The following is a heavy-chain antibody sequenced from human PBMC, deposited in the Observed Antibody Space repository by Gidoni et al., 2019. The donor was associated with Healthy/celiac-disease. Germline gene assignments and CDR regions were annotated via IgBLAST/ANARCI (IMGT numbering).Heavy chain of an antibody. Sequence: EVQLVESGGGLVKPGGSLRLSCAASGFTFSNAWMSWVRQAPGKGLEWVGRIKSKTDGGTTDYAAPVKGRFTISRDDSKNTLYLQMNSLKTEDTAVYYCTTVDVITGSYYFDYWGQGTLVTVSS. D-gene: IGHD1-26*01. CDR2: IKSKTDGGTT. V-gene: IGHV3-15*01. CDR1: GFTFSNAW. J-gene: IGHJ4*02. CDR3: TTVDVITGSYYFDY.